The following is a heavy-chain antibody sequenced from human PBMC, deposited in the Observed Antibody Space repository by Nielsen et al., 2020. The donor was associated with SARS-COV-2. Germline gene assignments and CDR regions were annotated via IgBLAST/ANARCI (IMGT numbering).Heavy chain of an antibody. D-gene: IGHD3-9*01. J-gene: IGHJ4*02. V-gene: IGHV3-48*02. CDR3: ARDSELLTHYYALDY. Sequence: GGSLRLSCAASGITFTGHGMNWVRQAPGKGLEWISYISDDNTVFYAESVKGRFTISRDNAENSLYLQMNNLRDDDTAVYYCARDSELLTHYYALDYWGQGTPVTVSS. CDR1: GITFTGHG. CDR2: ISDDNTV.